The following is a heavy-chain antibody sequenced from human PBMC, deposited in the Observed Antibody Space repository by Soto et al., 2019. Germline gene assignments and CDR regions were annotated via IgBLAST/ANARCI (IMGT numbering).Heavy chain of an antibody. CDR3: ARVGDGIEVPGRIQYFDH. CDR2: TYYRSKWYN. D-gene: IGHD3-10*01. V-gene: IGHV6-1*01. CDR1: GDSVSSNSAA. Sequence: QTLSLTCAISGDSVSSNSAAWNWIRQSPSGGLEWLGRTYYRSKWYNDYAVSVKSRITINPDTSKNQFSLKLRSVAATDTAVYYCARVGDGIEVPGRIQYFDHWGQGTLVTVSS. J-gene: IGHJ4*02.